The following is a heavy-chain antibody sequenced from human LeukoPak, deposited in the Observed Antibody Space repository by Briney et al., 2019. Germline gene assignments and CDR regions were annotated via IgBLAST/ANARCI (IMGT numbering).Heavy chain of an antibody. J-gene: IGHJ4*02. Sequence: GGSLRLSCAASGFTFSNAWMTWVRQALGKGPEWLGRIRGKADSETTDYAAPVKGRFTISRDDSKNILYLQMNSLTTEDTAVYYCILAAAGPAYWGQGALVTVSS. V-gene: IGHV3-15*01. D-gene: IGHD6-13*01. CDR3: ILAAAGPAY. CDR2: IRGKADSETT. CDR1: GFTFSNAW.